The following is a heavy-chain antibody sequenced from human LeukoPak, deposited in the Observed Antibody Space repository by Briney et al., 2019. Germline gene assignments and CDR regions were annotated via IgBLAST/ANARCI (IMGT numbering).Heavy chain of an antibody. V-gene: IGHV3-30*18. CDR3: AKETGYSSSWFADY. D-gene: IGHD6-13*01. CDR1: GFTFSSYG. CDR2: ISYDGSNK. Sequence: GGSLRLSCAASGFTFSSYGMPWVRQAPGKGLEWVAVISYDGSNKYYADSVKGRFTISRDNSKNTLYLQMNSLRAEDTAVYYCAKETGYSSSWFADYWGQGTLVTVSS. J-gene: IGHJ4*02.